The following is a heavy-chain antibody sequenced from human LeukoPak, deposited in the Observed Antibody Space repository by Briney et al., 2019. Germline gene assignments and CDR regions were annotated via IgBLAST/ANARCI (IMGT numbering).Heavy chain of an antibody. V-gene: IGHV1-69*13. J-gene: IGHJ5*02. CDR1: RGTFINYA. CDR3: ARSEYYYGSGSKRHKGGWFDP. D-gene: IGHD3-10*01. CDR2: IIPIFGTA. Sequence: SVKVSCKASRGTFINYATSWVRQAPGQGLEWMGGIIPIFGTANYAQKLQGRVTITPDESTSTAYMELSSLRSEDTAVYYCARSEYYYGSGSKRHKGGWFDPWGQGTLVTVSS.